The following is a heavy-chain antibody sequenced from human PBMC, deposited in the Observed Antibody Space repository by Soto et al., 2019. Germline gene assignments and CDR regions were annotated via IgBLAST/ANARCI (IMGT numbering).Heavy chain of an antibody. V-gene: IGHV1-3*01. Sequence: ASVKVSCKASGYTFTSYAMHWVRQAPGQRLEWMGWINAGNGNTKYSQKFQGRVTITRDTSASTAYMELSSLRSEDTAVYYCARDGFHSRAYYYGMDVWGQGTTVTVSS. J-gene: IGHJ6*02. CDR1: GYTFTSYA. D-gene: IGHD6-13*01. CDR2: INAGNGNT. CDR3: ARDGFHSRAYYYGMDV.